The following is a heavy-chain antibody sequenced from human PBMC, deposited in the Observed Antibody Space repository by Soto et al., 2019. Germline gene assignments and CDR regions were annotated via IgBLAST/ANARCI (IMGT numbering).Heavy chain of an antibody. D-gene: IGHD3-16*02. Sequence: ASVKVSCKASGGTFSSYAISWVRQAPGQGLEWMGGIIPIFGTANYAQKFQGRVTITADESTSTAYMELSSLRSEDTAVYYCARASYDRMVWGSYPSAAYYYYGMDVWGQGTTVTVSS. CDR3: ARASYDRMVWGSYPSAAYYYYGMDV. V-gene: IGHV1-69*13. CDR2: IIPIFGTA. CDR1: GGTFSSYA. J-gene: IGHJ6*02.